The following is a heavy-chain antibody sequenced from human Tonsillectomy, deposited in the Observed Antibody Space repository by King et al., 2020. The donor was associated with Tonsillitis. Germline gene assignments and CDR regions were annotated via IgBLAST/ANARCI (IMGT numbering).Heavy chain of an antibody. Sequence: LTLQESGPTLVKPTQTLTLTCTFSGFSFSISGVGVGWIRQPPGKALEWLALIYWDDDKRYSPSLKSRLTITKDTSKNQVVLTMTNMDPVDTATYYCAHIPWEPHAFDIWGQGTMVTVSS. V-gene: IGHV2-5*02. CDR2: IYWDDDK. CDR3: AHIPWEPHAFDI. D-gene: IGHD1-26*01. J-gene: IGHJ3*02. CDR1: GFSFSISGVG.